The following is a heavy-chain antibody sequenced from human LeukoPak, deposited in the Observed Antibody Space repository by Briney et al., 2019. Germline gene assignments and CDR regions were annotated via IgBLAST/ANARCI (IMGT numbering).Heavy chain of an antibody. CDR1: GYTLTELS. Sequence: ASVKVSCKVSGYTLTELSMHWVRQAPGQGLEWMGLITPSGTTTYAQNFQGRVTMTRDTSTSTVCMELSSLRSDDTAVYYCAKCSETGTTRWFDPWGQGTLVTVSS. J-gene: IGHJ5*02. D-gene: IGHD1-7*01. V-gene: IGHV1-46*01. CDR3: AKCSETGTTRWFDP. CDR2: ITPSGTT.